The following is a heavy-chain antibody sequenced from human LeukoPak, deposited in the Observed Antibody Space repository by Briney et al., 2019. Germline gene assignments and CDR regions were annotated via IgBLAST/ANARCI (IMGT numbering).Heavy chain of an antibody. CDR2: INPNSGGT. D-gene: IGHD4-11*01. V-gene: IGHV1-2*02. Sequence: ASVKVSCKASGYTFTGYYMRWVRQAPGQGLEWMGWINPNSGGTNYAQEFQGRVTMTRDTSISTAYMELSRLRSDDTAVYYCARVQRIKTTVTTTTENWFDPWGQGTLVTVSS. CDR1: GYTFTGYY. CDR3: ARVQRIKTTVTTTTENWFDP. J-gene: IGHJ5*02.